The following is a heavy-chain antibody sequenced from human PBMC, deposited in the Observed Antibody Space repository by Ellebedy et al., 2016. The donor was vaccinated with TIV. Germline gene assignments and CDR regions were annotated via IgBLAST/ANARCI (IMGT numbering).Heavy chain of an antibody. CDR3: AILGGNDKFDY. CDR1: GFTFSTYS. Sequence: GGSLRLXXAASGFTFSTYSMNWVRQAPGKGLEWVAFIRSSTNSISYADSVKGRFTISRDDAENSLYLQMNSLRVEDTAVYYCAILGGNDKFDYWGQGTLVTVSS. D-gene: IGHD1-1*01. V-gene: IGHV3-48*01. J-gene: IGHJ4*02. CDR2: IRSSTNSI.